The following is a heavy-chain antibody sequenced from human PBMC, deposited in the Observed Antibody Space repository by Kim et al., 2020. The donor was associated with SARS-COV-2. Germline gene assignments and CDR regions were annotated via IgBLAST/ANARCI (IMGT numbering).Heavy chain of an antibody. J-gene: IGHJ4*02. Sequence: YSPSFQGQVTISADKSISTAYLQWSSLKASYTAMYYCARLFGWNYSGVDYWGQGTLVTVSS. CDR3: ARLFGWNYSGVDY. V-gene: IGHV5-51*01. D-gene: IGHD1-7*01.